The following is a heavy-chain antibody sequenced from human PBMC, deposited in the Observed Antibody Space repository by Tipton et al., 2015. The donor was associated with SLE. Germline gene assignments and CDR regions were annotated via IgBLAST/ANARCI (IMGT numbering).Heavy chain of an antibody. CDR3: VRGASIGYYYFDY. CDR2: VSRADSYI. CDR1: GFSFNTYT. D-gene: IGHD2-15*01. Sequence: SLRLSCAASGFSFNTYTMNWVRQGPGKGLEWVASVSRADSYIFYAASVRGRFTVSRDDAKNSVFLQMNSLRAEDTAVYYCVRGASIGYYYFDYWGLGTLVTVSS. V-gene: IGHV3-21*01. J-gene: IGHJ4*02.